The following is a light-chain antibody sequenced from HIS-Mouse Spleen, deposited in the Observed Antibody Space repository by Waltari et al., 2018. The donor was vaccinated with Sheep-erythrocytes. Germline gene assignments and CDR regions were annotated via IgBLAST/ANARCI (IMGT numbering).Light chain of an antibody. CDR3: LQDYNYPWT. Sequence: AIQMTQSPSSLSASVGDRVTITCRASQGIRNDLGWYQQKPAKAPKLLIYAASSLQSGVPARFSGSGSGTDFTLTISSLQPEDFATYYCLQDYNYPWTFGQGTKVEIK. V-gene: IGKV1-6*01. CDR1: QGIRND. CDR2: AAS. J-gene: IGKJ1*01.